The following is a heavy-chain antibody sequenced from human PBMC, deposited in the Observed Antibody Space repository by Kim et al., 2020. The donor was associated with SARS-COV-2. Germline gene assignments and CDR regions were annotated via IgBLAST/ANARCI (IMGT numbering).Heavy chain of an antibody. CDR3: ARDPSSVDWYFAL. D-gene: IGHD6-6*01. J-gene: IGHJ2*01. V-gene: IGHV3-33*01. Sequence: AHSVKGRFTNSRDNSKTTLYLQMNSLRAEDTAVYYCARDPSSVDWYFALWARGTLVTVSS.